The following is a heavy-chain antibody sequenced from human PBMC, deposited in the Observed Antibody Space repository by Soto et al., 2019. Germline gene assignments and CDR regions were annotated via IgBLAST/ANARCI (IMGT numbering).Heavy chain of an antibody. CDR2: ISAYNGNT. J-gene: IGHJ4*02. CDR3: AREGIASIAAAGTGFAGFDY. Sequence: ASVKVSCKASGYTFTSYGISWVRQAPGQGLEWMGWISAYNGNTNYAQKLQGRVTMTTDTSTSTAYMELRSLRSDDTAVYYCAREGIASIAAAGTGFAGFDYWGQGTLVT. D-gene: IGHD6-13*01. CDR1: GYTFTSYG. V-gene: IGHV1-18*01.